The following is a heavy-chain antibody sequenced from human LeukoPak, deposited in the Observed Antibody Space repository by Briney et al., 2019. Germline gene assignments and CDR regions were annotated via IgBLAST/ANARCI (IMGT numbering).Heavy chain of an antibody. D-gene: IGHD6-19*01. CDR3: ASFRITVAGRTGLDY. Sequence: PGGSLRLSCAASGFTFSNYWMSWVRQAPGKGLEWVANIKQDGSEKYYVDSVKGRFTISRDNAKNSLYLQMNSLRAEDTAVYYCASFRITVAGRTGLDYWGQGTLVTVS. V-gene: IGHV3-7*01. CDR2: IKQDGSEK. CDR1: GFTFSNYW. J-gene: IGHJ4*02.